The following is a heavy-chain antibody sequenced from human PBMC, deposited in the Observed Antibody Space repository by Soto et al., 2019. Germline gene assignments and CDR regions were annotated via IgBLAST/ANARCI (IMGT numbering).Heavy chain of an antibody. J-gene: IGHJ4*02. CDR1: GFTFSSDA. CDR2: ISGSGDER. Sequence: VGSLRLSCAATGFTFSSDAMNWVRQTPGKGLEWVSAISGSGDERYYADSVKGRFTISRDNSKNTLYLQVNSLRADDTAVYYCVKSPRSGYEAPWDYWGQGT. V-gene: IGHV3-23*01. D-gene: IGHD5-12*01. CDR3: VKSPRSGYEAPWDY.